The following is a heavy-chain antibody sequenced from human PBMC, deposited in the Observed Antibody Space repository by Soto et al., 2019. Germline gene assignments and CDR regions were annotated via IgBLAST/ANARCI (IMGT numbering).Heavy chain of an antibody. J-gene: IGHJ6*02. CDR1: GFTFSSYA. CDR2: ISSNGGST. D-gene: IGHD5-12*01. CDR3: VKDNRRDGYTLVYYYYYGMDV. Sequence: GGSLRLSCSASGFTFSSYAMHWVRQAPGKGLEYVSAISSNGGSTYYADSVKGRFTISRDNSKNTLYLQMSSLRAEDTAVYYCVKDNRRDGYTLVYYYYYGMDVWGQGTTVTVSS. V-gene: IGHV3-64D*08.